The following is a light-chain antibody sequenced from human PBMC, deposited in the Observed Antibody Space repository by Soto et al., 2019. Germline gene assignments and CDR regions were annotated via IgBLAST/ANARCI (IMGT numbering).Light chain of an antibody. CDR3: QQYGGSPYT. J-gene: IGKJ2*01. CDR2: GVS. CDR1: QTINSG. V-gene: IGKV3-20*01. Sequence: EIVLTQSPVTLCLSPGERATLSCRASQTINSGLAWYQHKRGQAPRLLIYGVSVRAIGIPDRFGGSGSGTDFTLTISRLEPEDFAVYFCQQYGGSPYTFGQGTKVDIK.